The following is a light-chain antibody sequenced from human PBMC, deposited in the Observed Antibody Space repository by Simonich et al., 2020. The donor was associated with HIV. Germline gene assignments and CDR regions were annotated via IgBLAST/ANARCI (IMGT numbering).Light chain of an antibody. CDR1: QSVRHT. Sequence: EIVMTQSPVTLSVSPGERATLSCRVSQSVRHTLAWYQQKPGQAPRLLIYGASTRATGVPDRFSGSGSGTEFSLTISSLQSEDSAVYYCQQYNKWPLTFGGGTKVEIK. J-gene: IGKJ4*01. V-gene: IGKV3-15*01. CDR2: GAS. CDR3: QQYNKWPLT.